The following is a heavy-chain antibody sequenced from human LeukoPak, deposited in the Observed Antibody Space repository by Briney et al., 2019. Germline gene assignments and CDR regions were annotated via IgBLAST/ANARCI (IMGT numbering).Heavy chain of an antibody. CDR3: ARDYGGSSPFDY. J-gene: IGHJ4*02. D-gene: IGHD4-23*01. CDR1: GFTFSSYE. V-gene: IGHV3-48*03. CDR2: ISSSGSTI. Sequence: GGSLRLSCAASGFTFSSYEMHWVRQAPGKGLEWVSYISSSGSTIYYADSVKGRFTISRDNAKNSLRLQMNSLRAEDTAVYYCARDYGGSSPFDYWGQGTLVTVSS.